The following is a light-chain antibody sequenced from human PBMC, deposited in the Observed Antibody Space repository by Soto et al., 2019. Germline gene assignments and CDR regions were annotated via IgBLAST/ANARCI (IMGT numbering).Light chain of an antibody. CDR3: QQRSSWPWT. J-gene: IGKJ1*01. CDR2: DAA. CDR1: QSVSSY. Sequence: EIVLTQSPATLSLSPGERATLSCRAGQSVSSYLAWYQQKPGQAPRLLIYDAANRATGIPARIGGSGSGTDFTLTISSLEPEDFAVYYCQQRSSWPWTFGQGTKVDIK. V-gene: IGKV3-11*01.